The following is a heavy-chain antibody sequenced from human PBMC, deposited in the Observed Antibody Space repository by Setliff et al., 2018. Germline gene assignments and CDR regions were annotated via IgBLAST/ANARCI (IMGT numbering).Heavy chain of an antibody. CDR3: AKDLFILNPIVVMGGF. Sequence: GGSLRLSCAASGFTFSNYAIIWVRQAPGKGLEWVSTTSFSGDNTYYADSLEGRFTISRDNSKNTLYLQMNSLRAEDTAVYYCAKDLFILNPIVVMGGFWGQGTLVTVSS. CDR1: GFTFSNYA. D-gene: IGHD2-21*01. CDR2: TSFSGDNT. V-gene: IGHV3-23*01. J-gene: IGHJ4*02.